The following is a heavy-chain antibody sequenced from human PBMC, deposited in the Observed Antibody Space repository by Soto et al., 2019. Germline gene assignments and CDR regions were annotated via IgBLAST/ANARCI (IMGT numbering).Heavy chain of an antibody. Sequence: GGSLRLSCAASGFSFSIYAMSWVRQAPGKGLEWVCGISGSGENTYYADSVKGRFTISRDNSKNTLYLQMNNLRVEDKAVYYCADGGEWSFNFEYWGQGTLVTVSS. CDR2: ISGSGENT. CDR1: GFSFSIYA. CDR3: ADGGEWSFNFEY. V-gene: IGHV3-23*01. J-gene: IGHJ4*02. D-gene: IGHD3-3*01.